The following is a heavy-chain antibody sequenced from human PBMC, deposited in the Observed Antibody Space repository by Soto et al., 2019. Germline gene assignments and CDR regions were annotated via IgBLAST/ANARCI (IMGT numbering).Heavy chain of an antibody. CDR3: ARGAGATTEGIEDY. CDR1: GYTFTGYY. Sequence: GASVKVSCKASGYTFTGYYMHWVRQAPGQGLEWMGWINPNSGGTNYAQKFQGWVTMTRDTSISTAYMELSRLRSDDTAVYYSARGAGATTEGIEDYWGQGTLVTVSS. D-gene: IGHD1-26*01. CDR2: INPNSGGT. V-gene: IGHV1-2*04. J-gene: IGHJ4*02.